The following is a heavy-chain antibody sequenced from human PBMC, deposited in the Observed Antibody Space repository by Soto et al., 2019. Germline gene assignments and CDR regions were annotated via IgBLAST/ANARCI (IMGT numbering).Heavy chain of an antibody. CDR3: ARQRITISKDSTYYYYYGMDV. Sequence: PGESLKISCKGSGYSFTSYWISRVRQMPGKGLEWMGRIDPSDSYTNYSPSFQGHVTISADKSISTAYLQWSSLKASDTAMYYCARQRITISKDSTYYYYYGMDVWGQGTTVTVSS. J-gene: IGHJ6*02. CDR2: IDPSDSYT. D-gene: IGHD3-3*01. V-gene: IGHV5-10-1*01. CDR1: GYSFTSYW.